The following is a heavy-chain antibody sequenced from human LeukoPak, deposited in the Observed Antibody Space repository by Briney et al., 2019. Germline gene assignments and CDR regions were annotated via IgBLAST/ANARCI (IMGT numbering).Heavy chain of an antibody. CDR1: GGTFSSYA. V-gene: IGHV1-69*13. D-gene: IGHD3-3*01. CDR2: IIPIFGTA. J-gene: IGHJ3*02. CDR3: AGVIGVGWLFQDAFDI. Sequence: ASVKVSCKASGGTFSSYAISWVRQAPGQGLEWMGGIIPIFGTANYAQKFQGRVTITADESTSTAYMELSSLRSEDTAVYYCAGVIGVGWLFQDAFDIWGQGTMVTVSS.